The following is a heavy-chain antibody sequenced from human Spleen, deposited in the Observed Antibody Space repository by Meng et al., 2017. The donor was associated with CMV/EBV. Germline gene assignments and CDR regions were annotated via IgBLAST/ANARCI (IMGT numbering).Heavy chain of an antibody. D-gene: IGHD2-2*01. J-gene: IGHJ4*02. CDR1: GGSFSCYY. CDR2: INHSGST. V-gene: IGHV4-34*01. Sequence: YGGSFSCYYWSWIRQPPGKGLEWIGEINHSGSTNYNPSLKSRVTISVDTSKNQFSLKLSSVTAADTAVYYCASRGYCSSSSCPGLDYWGQGALVTVSS. CDR3: ASRGYCSSSSCPGLDY.